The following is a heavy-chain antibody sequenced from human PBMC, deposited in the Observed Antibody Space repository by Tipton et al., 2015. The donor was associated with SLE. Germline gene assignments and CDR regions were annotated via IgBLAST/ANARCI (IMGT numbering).Heavy chain of an antibody. D-gene: IGHD3-22*01. CDR3: ARQAGYYYDSSGWGGLYYYYYMDV. V-gene: IGHV4-39*01. Sequence: TLSLTCTVSGGSISSSSYYWGWIRQPPGKGLEWIGSIYYSGSTYYNPSLKSRVTISVDTSKNQFSLKLSSVTAADTAVYYCARQAGYYYDSSGWGGLYYYYYMDVWGKGTTVTVSS. CDR1: GGSISSSSYY. J-gene: IGHJ6*03. CDR2: IYYSGST.